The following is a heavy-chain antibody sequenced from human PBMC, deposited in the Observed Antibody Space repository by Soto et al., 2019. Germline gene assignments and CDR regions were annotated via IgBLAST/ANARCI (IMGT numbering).Heavy chain of an antibody. CDR1: GFTFKESA. Sequence: EVRLLEAGGGLKQPGGSLRLSCAASGFTFKESAMNWVRQAPGKGLEWVASISDTGASTGYAESVRGRFSISRDTSKTTPYLQTNSLSGEDTDVYYGANGRGSGWAWYFGNWGQGTVVSVSS. D-gene: IGHD6-19*01. CDR3: ANGRGSGWAWYFGN. CDR2: ISDTGAST. V-gene: IGHV3-23*01. J-gene: IGHJ4*02.